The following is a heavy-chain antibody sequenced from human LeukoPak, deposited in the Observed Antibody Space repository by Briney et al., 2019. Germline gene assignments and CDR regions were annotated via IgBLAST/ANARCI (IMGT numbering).Heavy chain of an antibody. J-gene: IGHJ4*02. CDR1: GFSFSTSG. CDR3: ARGYCTSRGCFPDY. V-gene: IGHV3-33*01. Sequence: GRSLRLSCAASGFSFSTSGMLWVLQAPGKGPDWVAVMWYDGSHEYYANSVKGRFTISRDNSRNTLYLQITSLRAEDTAVYYCARGYCTSRGCFPDYWGQGTMVTVSS. D-gene: IGHD2-2*01. CDR2: MWYDGSHE.